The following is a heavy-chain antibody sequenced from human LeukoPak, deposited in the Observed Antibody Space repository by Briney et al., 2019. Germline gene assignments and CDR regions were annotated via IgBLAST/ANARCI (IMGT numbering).Heavy chain of an antibody. D-gene: IGHD2-15*01. CDR1: GFTFSSYA. CDR3: ARDGYCSGGSCSYYYYYGMDV. CDR2: ISYDGSNK. V-gene: IGHV3-30-3*01. Sequence: RSLRLSCAASGFTFSSYAMHWVRQAPGKGLEWVAVISYDGSNKYYADSVKGRFTISRDNSKNTLYLQMNSLRAEDTAVYYCARDGYCSGGSCSYYYYYGMDVWGQGTTVTVSS. J-gene: IGHJ6*02.